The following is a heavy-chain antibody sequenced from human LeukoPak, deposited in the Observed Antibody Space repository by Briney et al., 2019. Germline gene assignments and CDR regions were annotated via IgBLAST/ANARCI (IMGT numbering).Heavy chain of an antibody. D-gene: IGHD1-20*01. CDR2: ISSSSSTI. CDR3: ASNWRDYFYY. J-gene: IGHJ4*02. V-gene: IGHV3-48*04. CDR1: GLTFSSYS. Sequence: RGSLRLSCAASGLTFSSYSMNWVRQAPGKGLEWVSYISSSSSTIYYADSVKGRFPISRDNAKNPLSLQMVTLRAEDTSVYYCASNWRDYFYYWGQGTLDSVSS.